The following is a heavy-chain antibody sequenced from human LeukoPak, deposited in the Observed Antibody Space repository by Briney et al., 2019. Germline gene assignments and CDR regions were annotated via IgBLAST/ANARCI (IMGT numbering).Heavy chain of an antibody. CDR2: INAGNGNT. V-gene: IGHV1-3*01. Sequence: ASVKVSCKASGYTFTSYAMHWVRQAPGQRLEWMGWINAGNGNTKYSQKFQGRVTITRDTSTSTAYMELRSLRSDDTAVYYCARGVVDYGGNSLDDWGQGTLVTVSS. J-gene: IGHJ4*02. CDR3: ARGVVDYGGNSLDD. CDR1: GYTFTSYA. D-gene: IGHD4-23*01.